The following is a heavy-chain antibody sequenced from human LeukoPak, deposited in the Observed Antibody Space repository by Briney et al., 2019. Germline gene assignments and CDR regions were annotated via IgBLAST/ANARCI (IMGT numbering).Heavy chain of an antibody. CDR3: ARVGSRDGDYDY. J-gene: IGHJ4*02. V-gene: IGHV4-34*01. CDR2: INHSGST. D-gene: IGHD4-17*01. CDR1: GGSFSGYY. Sequence: SETLSLTCAVYGGSFSGYYWSWIRQPPGKGLEWIGEINHSGSTNYNPSLKSRVTISVDTSKNQFSLKLSSVTAADTAVYYCARVGSRDGDYDYWGQGTLVTVSS.